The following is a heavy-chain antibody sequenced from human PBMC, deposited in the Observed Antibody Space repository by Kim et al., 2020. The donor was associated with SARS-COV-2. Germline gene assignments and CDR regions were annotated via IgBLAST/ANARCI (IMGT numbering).Heavy chain of an antibody. CDR3: ARVPRSGWRAYAFDI. Sequence: SVKVSCKASGVTFSSYAISWVRQAPGQGLEWMGGIIPIIVTANYAQKFQGRVTITADESTSTAYMELSSLRSEDTAVYYCARVPRSGWRAYAFDIWGQGTMVNVSS. D-gene: IGHD6-19*01. J-gene: IGHJ3*02. CDR1: GVTFSSYA. V-gene: IGHV1-69*13. CDR2: IIPIIVTA.